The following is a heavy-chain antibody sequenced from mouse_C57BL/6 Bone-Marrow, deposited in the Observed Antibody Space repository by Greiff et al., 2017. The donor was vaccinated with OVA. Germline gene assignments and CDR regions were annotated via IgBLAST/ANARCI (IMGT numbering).Heavy chain of an antibody. CDR1: GYSITSGYY. Sequence: VQLKESGPGLVKPSQSLSLTCSVTGYSITSGYYWNWIRQFPGNKLEWMGYISYDGSNNYNPSLKNRISITRDTSKNQFFLKLNSVTTEDTATYYCARRGYGSSYVWFAYWGQGTLVTVSA. CDR2: ISYDGSN. D-gene: IGHD1-1*01. J-gene: IGHJ3*01. CDR3: ARRGYGSSYVWFAY. V-gene: IGHV3-6*01.